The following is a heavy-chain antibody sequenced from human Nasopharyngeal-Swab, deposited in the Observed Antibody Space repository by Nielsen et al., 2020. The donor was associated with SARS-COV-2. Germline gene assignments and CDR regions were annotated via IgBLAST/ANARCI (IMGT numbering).Heavy chain of an antibody. Sequence: RQAPGKGLEWIGEINHSGSTNCNPSLKSRVTISVDTSKNQFSLKLSSVTAADTAVYYCARAGDIRYYYYGMDVWGQGTTVTVSS. D-gene: IGHD2-21*01. CDR3: ARAGDIRYYYYGMDV. V-gene: IGHV4-34*01. J-gene: IGHJ6*02. CDR2: INHSGST.